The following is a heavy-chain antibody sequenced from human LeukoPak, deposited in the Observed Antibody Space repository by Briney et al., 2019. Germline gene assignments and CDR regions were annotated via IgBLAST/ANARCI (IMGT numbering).Heavy chain of an antibody. CDR3: ARGYCSGGNCYPLFDP. CDR2: ISPSGSAT. Sequence: GGSLRLSCAVSGYSFSDYYMSWMRQAPGKGLEWVSYISPSGSATYYADSVKGRFTISRDNAKNSLYLQMNGLRAEDTAVYYCARGYCSGGNCYPLFDPWGQGTLVTVSS. D-gene: IGHD2-15*01. J-gene: IGHJ5*02. V-gene: IGHV3-11*01. CDR1: GYSFSDYY.